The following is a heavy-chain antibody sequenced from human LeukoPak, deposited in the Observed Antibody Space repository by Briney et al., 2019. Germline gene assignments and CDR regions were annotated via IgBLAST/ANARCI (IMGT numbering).Heavy chain of an antibody. J-gene: IGHJ6*02. D-gene: IGHD3-3*01. CDR2: ISAYNGNT. Sequence: ASVKVSCKASGYTFTCYYMHWGRQAPGQGLEWVGWISAYNGNTNYAQKLQGRVTMTRNTSISTAYMELSSLRSEDTAVYYCARGNTIFGVVIMPYYYYGMDVWGQGTTVTVSS. CDR1: GYTFTCYY. V-gene: IGHV1-8*02. CDR3: ARGNTIFGVVIMPYYYYGMDV.